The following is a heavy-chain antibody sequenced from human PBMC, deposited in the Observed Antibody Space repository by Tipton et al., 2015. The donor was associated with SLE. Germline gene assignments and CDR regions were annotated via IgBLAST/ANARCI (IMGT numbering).Heavy chain of an antibody. D-gene: IGHD6-6*01. CDR3: ARGRGIAARRGVFDY. J-gene: IGHJ4*02. CDR2: IYYSGST. V-gene: IGHV4-38-2*02. CDR1: GYSISSGYY. Sequence: TLSLTCTVSGYSISSGYYWGWIRQPPGKGLEWIGSIYYSGSTYYNPSLKSRVIISVDTSKNQLSLKLSSVTAADTAVYYCARGRGIAARRGVFDYWGQGTLVTVSS.